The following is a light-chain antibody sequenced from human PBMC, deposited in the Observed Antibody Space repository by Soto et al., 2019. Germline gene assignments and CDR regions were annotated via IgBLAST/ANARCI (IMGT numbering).Light chain of an antibody. CDR3: PTWGSGNVV. V-gene: IGLV4-69*01. Sequence: QPVLTQSPSASASLGASVKLTCTLSSGHSNYAIAWHQQQSEKGPRYLMKLNSDSSHSKGDGTPDRFSGSSSGAERYLTIATLPAEDDADYHRPTWGSGNVVFGGGTKLTVL. J-gene: IGLJ2*01. CDR2: LNSDSSH. CDR1: SGHSNYA.